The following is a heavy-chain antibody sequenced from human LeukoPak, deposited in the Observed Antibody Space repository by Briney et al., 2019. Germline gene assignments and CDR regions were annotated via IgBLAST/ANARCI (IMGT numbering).Heavy chain of an antibody. J-gene: IGHJ5*01. CDR1: GFTFSTYW. CDR2: INGDGTTT. Sequence: QPGGSLRLSCAASGFTFSTYWMNWVRQPPGKGLVWVSRINGDGTTTGYADSVKGRFTISRDNTKNTLYLQMNSLRAEDTAVYYCVRNSDSWGQGTLVTVSS. V-gene: IGHV3-74*01. CDR3: VRNSDS.